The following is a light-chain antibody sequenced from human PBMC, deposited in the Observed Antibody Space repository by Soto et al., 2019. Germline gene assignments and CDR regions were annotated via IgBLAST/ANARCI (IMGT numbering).Light chain of an antibody. J-gene: IGKJ2*01. CDR2: DAS. CDR3: QQRGDWPLYT. V-gene: IGKV3-11*01. Sequence: EIVLTQSPATLSLSPGQRATLSCRASQTVRSSYLAWYQQKPGQAPRLLIYDASDRATGIPARFSGSGSGTDFTLTISSLEPEDFAVYYCQQRGDWPLYTFGHGTKVEIK. CDR1: QTVRSSY.